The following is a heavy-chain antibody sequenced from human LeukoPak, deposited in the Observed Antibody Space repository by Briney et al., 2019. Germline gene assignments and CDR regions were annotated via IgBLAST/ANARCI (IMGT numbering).Heavy chain of an antibody. CDR1: GFTFSSYA. Sequence: GGSLRLSCAASGFTFSSYAMHWVRQAPGKGLEWVAVISYDGSNKYYADSVKGRFTISRDNSKNTLYLQMNSLRAEDTAVYYCASRHLGHFDYWGQGTLVTVSS. D-gene: IGHD3-16*01. V-gene: IGHV3-30*04. J-gene: IGHJ4*02. CDR2: ISYDGSNK. CDR3: ASRHLGHFDY.